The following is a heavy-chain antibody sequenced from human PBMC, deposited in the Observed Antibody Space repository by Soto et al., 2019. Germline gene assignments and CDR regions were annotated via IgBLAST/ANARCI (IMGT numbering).Heavy chain of an antibody. CDR3: ARGRYCLTGRCFPNWFDS. J-gene: IGHJ5*01. V-gene: IGHV4-30-4*01. D-gene: IGHD7-27*01. CDR1: GDSISNLDYF. CDR2: IYKSATT. Sequence: KTSETLSLTCSVSGDSISNLDYFWAWIRQPPGQALEYIGYIYKSATTYYNPSFESRVAISVDTSNSQFSLNVTSVTAADTAVYFCARGRYCLTGRCFPNWFDSWGQGALVTVS.